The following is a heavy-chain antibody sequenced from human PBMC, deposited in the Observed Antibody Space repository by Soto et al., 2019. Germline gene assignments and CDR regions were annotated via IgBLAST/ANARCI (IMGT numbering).Heavy chain of an antibody. Sequence: GGSLRLSCASSGFTFSNAWMNWVRQAPGKGLEWVGRIKSKTDGGTTDYAAPVKGRFTISRDDSKNTLSLQMNSLKTEDTAVYYCTTARGTYGVDYFQHWGQGTLVTVSS. CDR3: TTARGTYGVDYFQH. CDR2: IKSKTDGGTT. V-gene: IGHV3-15*01. J-gene: IGHJ1*01. CDR1: GFTFSNAW. D-gene: IGHD4-17*01.